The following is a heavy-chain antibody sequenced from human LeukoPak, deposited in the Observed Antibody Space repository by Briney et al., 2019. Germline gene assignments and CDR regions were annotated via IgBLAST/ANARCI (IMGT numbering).Heavy chain of an antibody. J-gene: IGHJ4*02. D-gene: IGHD1-1*01. CDR2: IYHSGST. CDR1: GYSISSGYY. CDR3: ARGTTGNFDY. V-gene: IGHV4-38-2*01. Sequence: TSSETLSLTCAVSGYSISSGYYWGWIRQPPGKGLEWIGSIYHSGSTYYNPSLKSRVTISVDTSKNRFSLKLSSVTAADTAVYYCARGTTGNFDYWGQGTLVTVSS.